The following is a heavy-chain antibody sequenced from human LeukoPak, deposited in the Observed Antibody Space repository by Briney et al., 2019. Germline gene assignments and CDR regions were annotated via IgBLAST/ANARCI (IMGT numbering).Heavy chain of an antibody. CDR3: AKSNYFDSGGYYFFDY. D-gene: IGHD3-22*01. J-gene: IGHJ4*02. V-gene: IGHV3-23*01. Sequence: PGGSLRLSCAASGFTFSSHAMNWVRQAPGKGLEWVSAISGTGRSTYYADSVKGRFTISRDNSKNTLYLQMNSLRAEDTAVYYCAKSNYFDSGGYYFFDYWGQGTLVTVSS. CDR2: ISGTGRST. CDR1: GFTFSSHA.